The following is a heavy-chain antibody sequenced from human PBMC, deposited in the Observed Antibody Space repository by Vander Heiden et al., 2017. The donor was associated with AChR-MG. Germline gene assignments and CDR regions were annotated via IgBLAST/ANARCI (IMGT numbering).Heavy chain of an antibody. CDR1: GFTFSSYR. Sequence: EVQLVESGGGLVQPGGSLRLSCAASGFTFSSYRRNWVRQAPGKGLEWVSYISSSSSTIYYADSVKGRFTISRDNAKNSLYLQMNSLRDEDTAVYYCASPPYDSSGYYQPDAFDIWGQGTMVTVSS. D-gene: IGHD3-22*01. J-gene: IGHJ3*02. CDR2: ISSSSSTI. V-gene: IGHV3-48*02. CDR3: ASPPYDSSGYYQPDAFDI.